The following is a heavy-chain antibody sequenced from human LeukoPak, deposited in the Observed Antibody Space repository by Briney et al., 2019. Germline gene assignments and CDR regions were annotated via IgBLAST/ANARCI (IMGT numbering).Heavy chain of an antibody. CDR2: IWYHGNDV. J-gene: IGHJ4*02. CDR3: VRDFWNEPSKYFDY. D-gene: IGHD3-3*01. CDR1: GFTFGSYG. Sequence: PGMSLRLSCSASGFTFGSYGMHWVRQAPGKGLEWVALIWYHGNDVDYADSVKGRFTISRDNSKNTLYLQMNSVRAEDTAVYFCVRDFWNEPSKYFDYWGQGTLVTVSS. V-gene: IGHV3-33*01.